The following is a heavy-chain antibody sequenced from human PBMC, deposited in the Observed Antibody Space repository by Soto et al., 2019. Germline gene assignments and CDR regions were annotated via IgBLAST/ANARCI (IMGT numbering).Heavy chain of an antibody. CDR2: IIPALGRP. CDR1: GGTFNSYG. CDR3: ARGATPYCGGGCYFDF. Sequence: QVQLVQSGAEVKKPGSSVKVSCKASGGTFNSYGFNWVRQAPGHGLEWLGGIIPALGRPNYAQKFQGRVTITADDSTSTAYMGLSSLRYDDTAIYYCARGATPYCGGGCYFDFWGQGTLVPVSS. D-gene: IGHD2-21*02. V-gene: IGHV1-69*01. J-gene: IGHJ4*02.